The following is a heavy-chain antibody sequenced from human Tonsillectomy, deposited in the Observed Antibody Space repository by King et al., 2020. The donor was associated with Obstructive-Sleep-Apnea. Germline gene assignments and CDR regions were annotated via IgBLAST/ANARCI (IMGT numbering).Heavy chain of an antibody. CDR2: INPGSGST. Sequence: VQLVQSGAEVKKPGASVKVSCKASGYTFTSYYMHWVRQAPGQGLEWMGIINPGSGSTTYAQKFQGRVTMTRDTSTSTAYMELRSLSSEDTAVYYCARDPLSIAGAFYYGMDVWGQGPRSSSP. CDR3: ARDPLSIAGAFYYGMDV. V-gene: IGHV1-46*01. CDR1: GYTFTSYY. J-gene: IGHJ6*02. D-gene: IGHD6-13*01.